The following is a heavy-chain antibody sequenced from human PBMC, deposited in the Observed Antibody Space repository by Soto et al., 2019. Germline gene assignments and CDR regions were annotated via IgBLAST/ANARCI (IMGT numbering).Heavy chain of an antibody. D-gene: IGHD7-27*01. Sequence: QITLKESGPTLVKPTQTLTLTCTFSGFSLSTSGVGVGRIRQPPGKALEWLALIYWDDDKRYSPSLKSRLTINKDTSKSQVVLTMTTMDPVYTATYFFAHSLIPNWGSRGAFDYWGQGTLVTVSS. CDR2: IYWDDDK. CDR1: GFSLSTSGVG. J-gene: IGHJ4*02. V-gene: IGHV2-5*02. CDR3: AHSLIPNWGSRGAFDY.